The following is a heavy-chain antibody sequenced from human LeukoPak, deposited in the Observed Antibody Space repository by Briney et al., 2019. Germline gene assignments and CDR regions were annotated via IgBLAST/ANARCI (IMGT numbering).Heavy chain of an antibody. CDR1: GGTFSSYA. V-gene: IGHV1-69*04. Sequence: GASVKVSCKDSGGTFSSYAISWVRQAPGQGLEWMGRIIPILGIANYAQKFQGRVTITADKSTSTAYMELSSLRSEDTAVYYCARVRCSSTSCSPRAWFDPWGQGTLVTVSS. CDR3: ARVRCSSTSCSPRAWFDP. J-gene: IGHJ5*02. CDR2: IIPILGIA. D-gene: IGHD2-2*01.